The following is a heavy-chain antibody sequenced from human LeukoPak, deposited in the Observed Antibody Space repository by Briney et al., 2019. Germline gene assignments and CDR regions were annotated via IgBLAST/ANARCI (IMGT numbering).Heavy chain of an antibody. D-gene: IGHD5-12*01. Sequence: SETLSLTCTVSGGSISSSSYYWGWIRQPPGKGLEWIGSIYYSGSTYYNPSLKSRVTISVDTSKNQYSLKLSSVTAADTAVYYCARDQDSGYDLNDAFDIWGQGTMVTASS. CDR1: GGSISSSSYY. CDR3: ARDQDSGYDLNDAFDI. J-gene: IGHJ3*02. V-gene: IGHV4-39*07. CDR2: IYYSGST.